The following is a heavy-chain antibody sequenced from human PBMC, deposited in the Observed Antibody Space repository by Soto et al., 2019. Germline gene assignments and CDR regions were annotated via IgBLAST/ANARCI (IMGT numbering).Heavy chain of an antibody. CDR2: IKSKADGGTT. D-gene: IGHD2-21*02. CDR1: GFTFSDAW. V-gene: IGHV3-15*01. CDR3: TLHIVVVTAIYNYFAY. J-gene: IGHJ4*02. Sequence: EVQLVESGGGLVKPGGSLRLSGTASGFTFSDAWMSWVREAPGEGLEWVGRIKSKADGGTTDYAAPVRGRFTISRDDSKNTLYLQMNSLKTEDTAVYYCTLHIVVVTAIYNYFAYWGQGTLVTVSS.